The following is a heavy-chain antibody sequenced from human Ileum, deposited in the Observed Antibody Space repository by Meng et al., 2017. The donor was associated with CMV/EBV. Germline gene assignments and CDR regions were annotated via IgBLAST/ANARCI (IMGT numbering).Heavy chain of an antibody. CDR2: VYRGGNA. CDR3: TTGSAYSPPGQFHQ. CDR1: GGSIGRANW. Sequence: SGGSIGRANWWTWVRQTPGKGLERIGEVYRGGNAMYNPSLQSRLTISVDDSTNQVSLRLRSVTAADTAMYYCTTGSAYSPPGQFHQWGQGTLVTVSS. V-gene: IGHV4-4*02. D-gene: IGHD3-22*01. J-gene: IGHJ4*02.